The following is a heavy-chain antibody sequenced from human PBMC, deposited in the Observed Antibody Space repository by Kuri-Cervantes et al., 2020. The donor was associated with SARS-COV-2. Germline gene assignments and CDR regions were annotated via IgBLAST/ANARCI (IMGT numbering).Heavy chain of an antibody. CDR3: ARGVDVDTAMVPYFDL. CDR2: INHSGST. CDR1: GGSFSGYY. V-gene: IGHV4-34*01. J-gene: IGHJ2*01. D-gene: IGHD5-18*01. Sequence: ESLKISCAVYGGSFSGYYWSWIRQPPGKGLEWIGEINHSGSTNYNPSLKSRVTISVDTSKNQFSLKLSSVTAADTAVYYCARGVDVDTAMVPYFDLWGGGTLVTVSS.